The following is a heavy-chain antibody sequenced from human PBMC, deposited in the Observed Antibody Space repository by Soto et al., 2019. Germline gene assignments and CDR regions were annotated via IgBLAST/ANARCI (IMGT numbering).Heavy chain of an antibody. CDR3: AAVTYGDDHNAFDI. CDR1: GLTFTRSA. J-gene: IGHJ3*02. D-gene: IGHD4-17*01. CDR2: IVVGSDNT. Sequence: ASVKVSCMASGLTFTRSAVQWVRQARGQRLEWLGWIVVGSDNTNYAHKFKQIVTITSDMTTSTAYMEHSSLTSEDTAVYYWAAVTYGDDHNAFDIWGQGTMVTVSS. V-gene: IGHV1-58*01.